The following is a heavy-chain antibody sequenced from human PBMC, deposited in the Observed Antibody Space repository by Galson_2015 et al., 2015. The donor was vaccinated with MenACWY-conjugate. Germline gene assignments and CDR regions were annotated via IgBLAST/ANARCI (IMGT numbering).Heavy chain of an antibody. CDR2: VHQNGDR. V-gene: IGHV4-59*01. Sequence: ETLSLTCTVSGVSISASYWNWIRQPPEKGLEWIGYVHQNGDRKYNPSLRSRVTMSVDTARNHLSLKLDSVTAADTAMYYCARWCGTGYSCTRAFDVWGQGTRVAVSS. CDR1: GVSISASY. CDR3: ARWCGTGYSCTRAFDV. J-gene: IGHJ3*01. D-gene: IGHD3-9*01.